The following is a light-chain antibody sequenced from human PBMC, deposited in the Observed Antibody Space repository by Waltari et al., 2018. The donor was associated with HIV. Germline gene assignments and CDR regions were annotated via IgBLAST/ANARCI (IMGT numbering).Light chain of an antibody. CDR3: QVWDSSTYNPEVV. CDR2: DAS. CDR1: NIGTKS. Sequence: SYVVSQPPSVSVAPGQTARITCGGNNIGTKSVHWYQQKPGQAPVLVVYDASDRRSGIPERFSGSNSGNTATLTISRVEAGDEADYYCQVWDSSTYNPEVVFGGGTKMTVL. J-gene: IGLJ2*01. V-gene: IGLV3-21*02.